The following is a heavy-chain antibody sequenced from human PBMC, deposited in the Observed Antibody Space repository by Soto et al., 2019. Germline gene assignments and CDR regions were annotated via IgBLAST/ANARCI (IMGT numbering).Heavy chain of an antibody. D-gene: IGHD5-12*01. Sequence: QVQLQESGPGLVKPSQTLSLTCTVSGGSISSGGYYWSWIRQHPGKGLEWIGYIYYSGSTYYNPSLKSRVNISVDTSKNQFSLKLSSVTAADTAVYYCARGVVDGQHYYYMDVWGKGTTVTVSS. CDR1: GGSISSGGYY. CDR2: IYYSGST. V-gene: IGHV4-31*03. J-gene: IGHJ6*03. CDR3: ARGVVDGQHYYYMDV.